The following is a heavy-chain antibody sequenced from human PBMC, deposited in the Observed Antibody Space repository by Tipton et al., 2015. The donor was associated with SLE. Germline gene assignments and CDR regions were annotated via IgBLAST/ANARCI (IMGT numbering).Heavy chain of an antibody. CDR3: ARGRVNNWNLEYFQH. V-gene: IGHV4-61*02. CDR2: IYTSGST. J-gene: IGHJ1*01. CDR1: GGSISSGSYY. Sequence: LRLSCTVSGGSISSGSYYWSWIRQPAGKGLEWIGRIYTSGSTNYNPSLKSRVTISVDTSKNQFSLKLSSVTAADTAVYYCARGRVNNWNLEYFQHWGQGTLVTVSS. D-gene: IGHD1-7*01.